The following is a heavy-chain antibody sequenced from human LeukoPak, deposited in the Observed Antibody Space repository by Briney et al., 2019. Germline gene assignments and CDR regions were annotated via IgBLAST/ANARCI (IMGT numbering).Heavy chain of an antibody. D-gene: IGHD3-10*01. J-gene: IGHJ4*02. Sequence: GGSLRLSCAASGFTFSSYAMSWVRHAPGKGLECVSSIRGSGYNTYYAHSVKGRFTISRDNSKNTLYLQINSLRAEGTVVYYWARSMVRIDYWGQGTLVTVSS. CDR3: ARSMVRIDY. CDR1: GFTFSSYA. CDR2: IRGSGYNT. V-gene: IGHV3-23*01.